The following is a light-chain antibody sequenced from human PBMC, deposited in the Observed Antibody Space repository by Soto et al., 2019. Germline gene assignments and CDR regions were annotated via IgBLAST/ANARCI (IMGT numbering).Light chain of an antibody. CDR2: EVN. Sequence: QSALTQPASVSGSPGQSITISCTGTSSDVGSYNLVSWYQQLPGKAPKVIICEVNKRPSGVSYRFSGSKSGNTASLTISGLQTEDEADYYSCSYAGTVAYVFGTGTKLTVL. CDR1: SSDVGSYNL. V-gene: IGLV2-23*02. CDR3: CSYAGTVAYV. J-gene: IGLJ1*01.